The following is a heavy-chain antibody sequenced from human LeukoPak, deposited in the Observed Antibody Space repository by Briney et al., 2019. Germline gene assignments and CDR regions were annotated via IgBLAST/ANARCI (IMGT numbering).Heavy chain of an antibody. Sequence: SETLPLTCAVYGGSFSGYYLSWIRQPPGKGLEWIGEINHSGSTNYNPSLKSRVTISVVTSKNQFSLKLSSVTAADTAVYYCARKGPKVTIFGVVNRKTYMDVWGKGTTVTVSS. D-gene: IGHD3-3*01. V-gene: IGHV4-34*01. CDR1: GGSFSGYY. CDR3: ARKGPKVTIFGVVNRKTYMDV. J-gene: IGHJ6*03. CDR2: INHSGST.